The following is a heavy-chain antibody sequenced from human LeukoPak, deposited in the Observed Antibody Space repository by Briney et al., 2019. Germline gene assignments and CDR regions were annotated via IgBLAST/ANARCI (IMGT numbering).Heavy chain of an antibody. V-gene: IGHV3-7*01. CDR3: YYYYYGMDV. CDR1: GFTFSSYW. Sequence: PGGSLRLSCAASGFTFSSYWMSWVHQAPGKGLEWVANIKQDGSEKYYVDSVKGRFTISRDNAKNSLYLQMNSLRAEDTAVYYCYYYYYGMDVWGQGTTVTVSS. CDR2: IKQDGSEK. J-gene: IGHJ6*02.